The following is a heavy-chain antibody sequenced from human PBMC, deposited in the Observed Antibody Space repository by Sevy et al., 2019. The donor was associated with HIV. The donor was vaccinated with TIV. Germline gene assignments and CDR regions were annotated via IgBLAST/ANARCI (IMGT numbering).Heavy chain of an antibody. J-gene: IGHJ4*02. CDR1: GFTFSSFA. CDR2: ISGSGGGK. V-gene: IGHV3-23*01. CDR3: AKEFNRGSYLEY. D-gene: IGHD3-10*01. Sequence: GGSLRLSCAASGFTFSSFAISWVRQAPGKGLEWVSDISGSGGGKKYADSVKGRFTVSRDNAQNTVFLQMNNLRGEDTGLYYCAKEFNRGSYLEYWGQGTLVTVSS.